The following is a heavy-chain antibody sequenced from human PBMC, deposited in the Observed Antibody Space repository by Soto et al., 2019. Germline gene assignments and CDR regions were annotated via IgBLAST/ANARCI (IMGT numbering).Heavy chain of an antibody. CDR2: IYYDGNT. V-gene: IGHV4-39*01. D-gene: IGHD6-6*01. CDR1: GGSITSSSHY. CDR3: ARTSITPRLFMYTFDY. Sequence: QLQLQESGPGLVKPSETLSLTCTVSGGSITSSSHYWGWIRQPPGKGLECIGNIYYDGNTYYNPSRKSRVTISLDTSKNQFSLRLTSVTAADTAVYYCARTSITPRLFMYTFDYWGQGTLVTVSS. J-gene: IGHJ4*02.